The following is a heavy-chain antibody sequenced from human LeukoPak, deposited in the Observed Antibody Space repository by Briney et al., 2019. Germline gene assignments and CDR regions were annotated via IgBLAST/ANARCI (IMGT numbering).Heavy chain of an antibody. CDR1: GGSISSYY. Sequence: SETLSLTCTVSGGSISSYYWSWGRQPAGKGLEWIGRIYTSGSTNYNPSLNSRVTMSVDTSKNQFSLKLSSVTAADTAVYYCARDAGSRYDFWSGYIDAFDIWGQGTMVTVSS. CDR2: IYTSGST. V-gene: IGHV4-4*07. J-gene: IGHJ3*02. CDR3: ARDAGSRYDFWSGYIDAFDI. D-gene: IGHD3-3*01.